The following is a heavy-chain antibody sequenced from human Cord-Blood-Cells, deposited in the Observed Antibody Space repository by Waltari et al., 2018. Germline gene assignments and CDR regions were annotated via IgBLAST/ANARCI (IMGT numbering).Heavy chain of an antibody. CDR2: ISGSGGST. CDR3: AKELGGQFGELDG. Sequence: VQLLESGGGLVQPGGSLRLSCAASGFTFSSSAMSWVCQAPGKGLEWVSAISGSGGSTYYADSVKGRFTISRDNSKNTLYLQMNSLRAEDTAVYYCAKELGGQFGELDGWGQGTLVTVSS. CDR1: GFTFSSSA. D-gene: IGHD3-10*01. V-gene: IGHV3-23*01. J-gene: IGHJ4*02.